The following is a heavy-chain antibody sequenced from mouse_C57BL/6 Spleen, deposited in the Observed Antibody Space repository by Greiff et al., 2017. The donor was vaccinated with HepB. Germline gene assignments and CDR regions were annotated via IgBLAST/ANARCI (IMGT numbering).Heavy chain of an antibody. CDR3: AGSYYGSSRYFDV. CDR2: ISSGSSTI. J-gene: IGHJ1*03. D-gene: IGHD1-1*01. V-gene: IGHV5-17*01. Sequence: EVQRVESGGGLVKPGGSLKLSCAASGFTFSDYGMHWVRQAPEKGLEWVAYISSGSSTIYYADTVKGRFTISRDNAKNTLFLQMTSLRSEDTAMYYCAGSYYGSSRYFDVWGTGTTVTVSS. CDR1: GFTFSDYG.